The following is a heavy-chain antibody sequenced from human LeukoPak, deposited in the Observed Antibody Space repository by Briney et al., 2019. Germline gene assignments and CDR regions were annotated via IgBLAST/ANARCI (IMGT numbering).Heavy chain of an antibody. V-gene: IGHV3-74*01. J-gene: IGHJ4*02. CDR3: ATAGNYRFDN. D-gene: IGHD1-7*01. Sequence: GGSLRLSCAASGFTFSTTWLHWVRQTPGEGLVWVSRMNSDGSTTNYAGSVKGRFTISRDNAKSTLYLQMNNLRVEDTAVYYCATAGNYRFDNWGQGTLVTVSP. CDR1: GFTFSTTW. CDR2: MNSDGSTT.